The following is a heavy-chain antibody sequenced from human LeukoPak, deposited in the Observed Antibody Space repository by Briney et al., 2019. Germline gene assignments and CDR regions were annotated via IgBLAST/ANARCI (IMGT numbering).Heavy chain of an antibody. V-gene: IGHV3-9*01. CDR2: INWDSGSI. CDR1: GFTFDDNA. CDR3: AKERERETAVGTGYGMDV. D-gene: IGHD7-27*01. J-gene: IGHJ6*02. Sequence: PGRSLRLSCAPSGFTFDDNAMHWVRQAPGEGLECVSGINWDSGSIGYADSVRGRFTISRDNAKNSLYLQMNSLRAEDTALYYCAKERERETAVGTGYGMDVWGQGTTVTVSS.